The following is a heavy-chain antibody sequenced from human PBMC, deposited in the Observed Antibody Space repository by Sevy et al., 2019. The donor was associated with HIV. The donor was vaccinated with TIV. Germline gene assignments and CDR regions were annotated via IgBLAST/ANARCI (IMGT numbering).Heavy chain of an antibody. V-gene: IGHV3-23*01. J-gene: IGHJ5*02. CDR3: AKVLTGIPNWFDP. D-gene: IGHD1-20*01. Sequence: LSLTCAASGFTFSSYAMSWVRQAPGKGLEWVSAISGSGGSTYYADSVKGRFTISRDNSKNTLYLQMNSLRAEDTAIYYCAKVLTGIPNWFDPWGQGTLVTVSS. CDR1: GFTFSSYA. CDR2: ISGSGGST.